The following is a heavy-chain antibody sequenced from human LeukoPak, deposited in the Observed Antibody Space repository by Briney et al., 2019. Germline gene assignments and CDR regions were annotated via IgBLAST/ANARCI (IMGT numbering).Heavy chain of an antibody. J-gene: IGHJ4*02. V-gene: IGHV1-46*01. CDR1: GYTFTSYY. CDR3: AREGGIAAAGRPFDY. D-gene: IGHD6-13*01. Sequence: ASVKVSCKASGYTFTSYYMHWVRQAPGQGLEWMGIINPSGGSTSYAQKFQGRVTMTRDTSTSTVYMELSSLRSEDTAVYYCAREGGIAAAGRPFDYWGQGTLFTVSS. CDR2: INPSGGST.